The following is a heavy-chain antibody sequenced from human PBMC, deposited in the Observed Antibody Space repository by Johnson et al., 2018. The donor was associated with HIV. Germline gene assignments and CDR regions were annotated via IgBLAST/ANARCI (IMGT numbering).Heavy chain of an antibody. D-gene: IGHD3-10*01. Sequence: QVQLVESGGGVVQPGRSLRLSCAASGFTFSRYAMHWVRQAPGKGLEWVAVISYHGTNKYSADYVKGRFTSSRDNSKNTLYLQMNSLRAEDTAVYYCARAQGDRGAYDAFDIWGQGTMVTVSS. J-gene: IGHJ3*02. CDR3: ARAQGDRGAYDAFDI. V-gene: IGHV3-30-3*01. CDR2: ISYHGTNK. CDR1: GFTFSRYA.